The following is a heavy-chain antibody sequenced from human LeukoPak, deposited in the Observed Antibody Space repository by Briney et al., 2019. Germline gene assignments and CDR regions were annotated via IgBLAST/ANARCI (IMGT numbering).Heavy chain of an antibody. J-gene: IGHJ3*02. D-gene: IGHD3-22*01. CDR2: IVVGSGNT. CDR3: AADSAPDTSGYYYDAFDI. CDR1: GFTFTSSA. Sequence: ASVKVSCEASGFTFTSSAMQWVRQARGQRLEWIGWIVVGSGNTNYAQKFQERVTVTRDMSTSTAYMELSSLISDDTAVYYCAADSAPDTSGYYYDAFDIWGQGTMVTVSS. V-gene: IGHV1-58*02.